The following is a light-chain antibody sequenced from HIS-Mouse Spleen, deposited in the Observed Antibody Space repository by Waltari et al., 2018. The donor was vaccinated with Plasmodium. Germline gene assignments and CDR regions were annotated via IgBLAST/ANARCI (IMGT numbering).Light chain of an antibody. CDR2: QDR. V-gene: IGLV3-1*01. J-gene: IGLJ2*01. CDR3: QAWDSSTAVV. Sequence: SYELTQPPSVSVSPGQTASITCPGDKLGDKYSCWYKQKPGQSPVLVIYQDRKRPSGIPERFSGSNSGNTATLTISGTQAMDEADYYCQAWDSSTAVVFGGGTKLTVL. CDR1: KLGDKY.